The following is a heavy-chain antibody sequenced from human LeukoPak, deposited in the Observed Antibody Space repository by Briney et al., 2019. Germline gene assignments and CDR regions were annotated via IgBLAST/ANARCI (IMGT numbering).Heavy chain of an antibody. D-gene: IGHD3-10*01. V-gene: IGHV3-7*01. Sequence: GGSLRLSCAASGFTFSSHWMSWVRQAPGKGLEWVANIKQDGSEKYYADSVKGRFTISRDNAKNSLFLQMNSLRAEDTAVYYCARTAYGSGSYSTNRNWFDPWGQGTLVTVSS. CDR1: GFTFSSHW. CDR2: IKQDGSEK. J-gene: IGHJ5*02. CDR3: ARTAYGSGSYSTNRNWFDP.